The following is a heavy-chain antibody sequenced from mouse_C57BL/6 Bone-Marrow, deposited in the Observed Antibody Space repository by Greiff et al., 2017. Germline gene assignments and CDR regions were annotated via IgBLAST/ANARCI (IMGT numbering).Heavy chain of an antibody. CDR3: ARRRNGPSYYAMDY. CDR1: GYTFTSYG. J-gene: IGHJ4*01. CDR2: IYPRSGNT. V-gene: IGHV1-81*01. Sequence: QVHVKQSGAELARPGASVKLSCKASGYTFTSYGISWVKQRTGQGLEWIGEIYPRSGNTYYNEKFKGKATLTADKSSSTAYMELRSLTSEDSAVYFCARRRNGPSYYAMDYWGQGTSVTVSS. D-gene: IGHD3-1*01.